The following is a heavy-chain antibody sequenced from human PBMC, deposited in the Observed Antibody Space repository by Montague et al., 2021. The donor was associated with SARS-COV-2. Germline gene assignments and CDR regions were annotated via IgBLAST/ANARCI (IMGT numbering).Heavy chain of an antibody. Sequence: SETLSLTCTVSGGSMSGYYWSWIRQSPGKGLEWIGYINYSGSTNYNPSLKSRLTISVDTSKNHFSLNLSSVTAADTAVYYCARDVPGDLLPGIFHIWGQGTMVTVSS. J-gene: IGHJ3*02. D-gene: IGHD3-16*01. CDR1: GGSMSGYY. CDR2: INYSGST. V-gene: IGHV4-59*01. CDR3: ARDVPGDLLPGIFHI.